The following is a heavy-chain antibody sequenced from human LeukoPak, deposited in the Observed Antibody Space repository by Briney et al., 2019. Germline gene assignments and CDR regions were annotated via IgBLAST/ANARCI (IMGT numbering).Heavy chain of an antibody. Sequence: GGSLRLSCAASGFTFSNYWMSWVRQAPGKGLEWVSYISSSGSTRSYADSVKGRFTISRDNAKNSLYLQMNSLRAEDTAVYYCARGFGPTYWGQGTLVTVSS. CDR1: GFTFSNYW. V-gene: IGHV3-48*04. J-gene: IGHJ4*02. D-gene: IGHD3-16*01. CDR3: ARGFGPTY. CDR2: ISSSGSTR.